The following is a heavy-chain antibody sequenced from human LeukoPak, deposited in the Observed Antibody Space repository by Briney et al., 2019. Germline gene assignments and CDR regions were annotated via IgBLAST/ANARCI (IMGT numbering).Heavy chain of an antibody. V-gene: IGHV3-53*01. CDR1: GFTFSSYA. CDR2: IYSGGST. J-gene: IGHJ3*02. CDR3: ARRGHHAFDI. Sequence: GGSLRLSCAASGFTFSSYAMNWVRQAPGKGLEWVSVIYSGGSTYYADSVKGRFTISRDNSKNSLYLQMNSLRAEDTAVYYCARRGHHAFDIWGQGTMVTVSS.